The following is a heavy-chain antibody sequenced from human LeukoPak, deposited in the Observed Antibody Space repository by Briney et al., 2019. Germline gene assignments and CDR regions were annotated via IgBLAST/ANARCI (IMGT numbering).Heavy chain of an antibody. CDR2: ICYDGSNK. V-gene: IGHV3-30*02. CDR1: GFTFSSYG. J-gene: IGHJ4*02. Sequence: GGSLRLSCAAPGFTFSSYGMHWVRQAPGKGLEWVAVICYDGSNKYYADSVKGRFTISRDNSKNTLYLQMNSLRAEDTAVYYCAKARRVGCSSTSCYTLTPYDYWGQGTLVTVSS. D-gene: IGHD2-2*02. CDR3: AKARRVGCSSTSCYTLTPYDY.